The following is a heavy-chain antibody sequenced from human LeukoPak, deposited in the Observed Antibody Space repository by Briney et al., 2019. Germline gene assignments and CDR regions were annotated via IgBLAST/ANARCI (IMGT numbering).Heavy chain of an antibody. CDR1: GGSFSGYY. Sequence: NPSETLSPTCAVYGGSFSGYYWSWIRQPPGKGLEWIGEINHSGSTNYNPSLKSRVTISVDTSKNQFSLKLSSVTAADTAVHYCARLAYGSGSYHYWGQGTLVTVSS. CDR3: ARLAYGSGSYHY. D-gene: IGHD3-10*01. J-gene: IGHJ4*02. V-gene: IGHV4-34*01. CDR2: INHSGST.